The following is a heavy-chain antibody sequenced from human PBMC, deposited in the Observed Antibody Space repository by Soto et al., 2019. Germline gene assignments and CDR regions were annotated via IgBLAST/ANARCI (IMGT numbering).Heavy chain of an antibody. J-gene: IGHJ6*03. CDR2: IYYSGST. V-gene: IGHV4-31*01. Sequence: QVQLQESGPGLVKPSQTLSLTCTVSGGSISSGGYYWSWIRQHPGKGLVWIGYIYYSGSTSYNPSLKSLVTISVDTSKNQSSLKLSSVTAADTAVYYCARVLGYCSSTGCSYMDVWGKGTTVTVSS. CDR3: ARVLGYCSSTGCSYMDV. CDR1: GGSISSGGYY. D-gene: IGHD2-2*01.